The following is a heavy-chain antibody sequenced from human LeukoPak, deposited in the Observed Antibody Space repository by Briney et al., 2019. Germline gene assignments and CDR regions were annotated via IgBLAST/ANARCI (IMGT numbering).Heavy chain of an antibody. V-gene: IGHV3-30*02. J-gene: IGHJ4*02. CDR2: IRYDGSNK. CDR1: GFTFSSYS. Sequence: GGSLRLSCAASGFTFSSYSMNWVRQAPGKGLEWVAFIRYDGSNKYYADSVKGRFTISRDNSKNTLYLQMNSLRAEDTAVYYCAKDRRIHVYYFDYWGQGTLVTVSS. CDR3: AKDRRIHVYYFDY. D-gene: IGHD5-18*01.